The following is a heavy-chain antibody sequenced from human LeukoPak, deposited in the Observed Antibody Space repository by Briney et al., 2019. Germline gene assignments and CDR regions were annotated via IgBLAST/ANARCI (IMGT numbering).Heavy chain of an antibody. CDR2: IKHDGTEE. D-gene: IGHD2-15*01. J-gene: IGHJ2*01. V-gene: IGHV3-7*01. CDR1: GITFSSLW. Sequence: GGSLRLSCAASGITFSSLWMSWFRQAPGKGLEWVADIKHDGTEEHYVASVKGRFTISRDNAKLYLQMNSLRAEDTAMYYCAGGQGWHFDLWGRGTLITVSP. CDR3: AGGQGWHFDL.